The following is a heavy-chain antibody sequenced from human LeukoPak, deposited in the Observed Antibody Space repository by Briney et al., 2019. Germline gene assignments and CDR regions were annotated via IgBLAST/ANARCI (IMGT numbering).Heavy chain of an antibody. V-gene: IGHV3-21*01. CDR1: GFTFSSYS. D-gene: IGHD3-3*01. J-gene: IGHJ6*02. Sequence: PGGSLRLSCAASGFTFSSYSMNWVRQAPGKGLEWVSSISSSSSYIYYADSVKGRFTISRDNSKNTLYLQMNSLRAEDTAVYYCARDSQVYYDFWSGYHNYYYYYGMDVWGQGITVTVSS. CDR3: ARDSQVYYDFWSGYHNYYYYYGMDV. CDR2: ISSSSSYI.